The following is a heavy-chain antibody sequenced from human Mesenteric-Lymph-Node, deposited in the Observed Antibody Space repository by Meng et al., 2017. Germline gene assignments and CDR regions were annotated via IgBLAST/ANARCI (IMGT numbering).Heavy chain of an antibody. J-gene: IGHJ3*02. CDR3: ARDPTSLTGYSFDAFDI. D-gene: IGHD3-9*01. CDR1: GFTFSSYA. CDR2: ISYDGSNK. Sequence: GESLKISCAASGFTFSSYAMHWVRQAPGKGLEWVAVISYDGSNKYYADSVKGRFTISRDNSKNTLYLQMNSLRAEDTAVYYCARDPTSLTGYSFDAFDIWGQGTMVTVSS. V-gene: IGHV3-30*01.